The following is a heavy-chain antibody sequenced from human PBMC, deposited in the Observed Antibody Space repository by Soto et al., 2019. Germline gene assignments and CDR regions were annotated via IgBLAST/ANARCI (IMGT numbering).Heavy chain of an antibody. D-gene: IGHD5-12*01. V-gene: IGHV1-2*04. CDR1: GYTFTGYY. CDR2: INPNSGGT. J-gene: IGHJ4*02. Sequence: QVQLVQSGAEVKKPGASVKVSCKASGYTFTGYYMHWGRQAPGQGLEWMGWINPNSGGTNYAQKFQGWVTMTRDTSISTAYMELSRLRSDDTAVYYCARALHLVYSGYDLPGYWGQGTLVTVSS. CDR3: ARALHLVYSGYDLPGY.